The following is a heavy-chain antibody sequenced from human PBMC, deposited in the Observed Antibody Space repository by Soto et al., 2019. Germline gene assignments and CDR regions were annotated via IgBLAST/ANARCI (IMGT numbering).Heavy chain of an antibody. Sequence: GGSLRLSCAASGFTFSSYAMSWVRQAPGKGLEWVSAISGSGGSTYYADSVKGRFTISRDNSKNTLYLQMNSLRAEDTAVYYCAKGDYDSSGYPLNYFDYWGQGTLVTVS. CDR3: AKGDYDSSGYPLNYFDY. J-gene: IGHJ4*02. D-gene: IGHD3-22*01. V-gene: IGHV3-23*01. CDR1: GFTFSSYA. CDR2: ISGSGGST.